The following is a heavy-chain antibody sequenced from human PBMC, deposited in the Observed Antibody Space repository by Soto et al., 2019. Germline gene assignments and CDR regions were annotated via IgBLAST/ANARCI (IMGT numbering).Heavy chain of an antibody. V-gene: IGHV1-18*01. CDR3: AGGMITFGGVIVPFDY. CDR2: ISAYNGNT. CDR1: GYTFTSYG. Sequence: VASVKVSCKASGYTFTSYGISWVRQAPGQGLEWMGWISAYNGNTSYAQKLQGRVTMTTDTSTSTAYMELRSLRSDDTAVYYCAGGMITFGGVIVPFDYWGQGTLVTVSS. D-gene: IGHD3-16*02. J-gene: IGHJ4*02.